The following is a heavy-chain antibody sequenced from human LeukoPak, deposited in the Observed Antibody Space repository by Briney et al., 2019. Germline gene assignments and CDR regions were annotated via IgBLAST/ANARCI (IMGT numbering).Heavy chain of an antibody. J-gene: IGHJ4*02. Sequence: PGGSLRLSCAASGFTFNSYAMSWVRQAPGKGLEWVSYISGSGGTTSYADSVKGRVTISRDNSKNTLYLQMNSLRAEDTAVYYCAKRDSSGSLPRLFDYWGQGTLVTVSS. CDR3: AKRDSSGSLPRLFDY. CDR2: ISGSGGTT. V-gene: IGHV3-23*01. D-gene: IGHD6-19*01. CDR1: GFTFNSYA.